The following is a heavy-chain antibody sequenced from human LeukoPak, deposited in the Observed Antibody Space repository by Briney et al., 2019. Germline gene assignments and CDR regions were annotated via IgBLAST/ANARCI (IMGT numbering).Heavy chain of an antibody. D-gene: IGHD3-22*01. CDR2: ISDSGGST. Sequence: PGGSLRLSCAASGLTFSSYAMSWVRQAPGKGLEWVSGISDSGGSTYYAGSVKVRFAISRDNSKSTLFLQMNSLRVEDTAVYYCVNGSYHPADYWGQGTLVTVSS. V-gene: IGHV3-23*01. CDR1: GLTFSSYA. J-gene: IGHJ4*02. CDR3: VNGSYHPADY.